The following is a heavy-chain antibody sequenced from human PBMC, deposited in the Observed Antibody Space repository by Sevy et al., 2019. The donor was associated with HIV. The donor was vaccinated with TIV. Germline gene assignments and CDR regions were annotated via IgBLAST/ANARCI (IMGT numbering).Heavy chain of an antibody. J-gene: IGHJ6*03. CDR1: GFTFSPYS. D-gene: IGHD2-2*01. Sequence: GGSLRLSCVASGFTFSPYSMNWVRQAPGKGLEWVSYISNSGSAIDYADSVKGRFTISRDNAENSLYLQMSSLRDEDTAVYYCARVGVLSTYCSSTCCYAGGGFHYYYYYMDVWGKGTTVTVSS. CDR2: ISNSGSAI. V-gene: IGHV3-48*02. CDR3: ARVGVLSTYCSSTCCYAGGGFHYYYYYMDV.